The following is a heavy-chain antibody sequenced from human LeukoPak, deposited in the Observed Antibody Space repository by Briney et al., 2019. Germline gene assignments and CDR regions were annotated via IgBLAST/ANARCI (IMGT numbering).Heavy chain of an antibody. CDR1: GFTFTTYG. D-gene: IGHD1-26*01. Sequence: SGGSLRLSCAASGFTFTTYGMHWVRQAPGKGLEWVAFIQYDGTKKYYADSVKGRSTISRDNSKNTLYLQMNSLRGEDTALYYCAKDSKGATLAFDIWGQGTMVTVSS. CDR3: AKDSKGATLAFDI. J-gene: IGHJ3*02. V-gene: IGHV3-30*02. CDR2: IQYDGTKK.